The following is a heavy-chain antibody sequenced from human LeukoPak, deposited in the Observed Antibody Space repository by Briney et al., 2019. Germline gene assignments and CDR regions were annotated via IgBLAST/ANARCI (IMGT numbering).Heavy chain of an antibody. Sequence: HPGGSLRLSCAASGFTFSSYAMHWVRQAPGKGLEWVAVISYDGSNKYYADSVKGRFTISRDNSKSTLYLQMNSLRAEDTAVYYCARGVVVPSYWGQGTLVTVSS. D-gene: IGHD2-2*01. V-gene: IGHV3-30-3*01. J-gene: IGHJ4*02. CDR1: GFTFSSYA. CDR2: ISYDGSNK. CDR3: ARGVVVPSY.